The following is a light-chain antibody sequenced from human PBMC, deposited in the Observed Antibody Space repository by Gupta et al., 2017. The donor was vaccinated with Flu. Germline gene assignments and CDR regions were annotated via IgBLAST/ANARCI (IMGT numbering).Light chain of an antibody. Sequence: ERATLSCRASQSVSSNLAWYQQKPGQPPRLLIYGASNRATGIPARFSGSGSGTDFTLTISSLQSEDFAVYYCQQYNNWPPWTFGQGTRVEIK. CDR3: QQYNNWPPWT. CDR2: GAS. J-gene: IGKJ1*01. V-gene: IGKV3-15*01. CDR1: QSVSSN.